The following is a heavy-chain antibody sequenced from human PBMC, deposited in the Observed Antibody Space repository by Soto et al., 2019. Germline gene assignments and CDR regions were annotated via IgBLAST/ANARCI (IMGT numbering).Heavy chain of an antibody. CDR2: ISSSSSYI. V-gene: IGHV3-21*01. Sequence: GGSLRLSCAASGFTFSSYSMNWVRQAPGKGLEWVSSISSSSSYIYYADSVKGRFTISRDNAKNSLYLQMNSLRAEDTAVYYCARVSSRRWLQSDYWGQGTLVTVSS. CDR3: ARVSSRRWLQSDY. CDR1: GFTFSSYS. D-gene: IGHD5-12*01. J-gene: IGHJ4*02.